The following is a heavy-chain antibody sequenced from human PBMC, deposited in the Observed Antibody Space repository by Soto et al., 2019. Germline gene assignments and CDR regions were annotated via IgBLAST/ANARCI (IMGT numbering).Heavy chain of an antibody. J-gene: IGHJ3*02. V-gene: IGHV3-30-3*01. CDR1: GFTFSSYA. CDR2: ISYDGSNK. CDR3: AREYDSSGYFDAFDI. D-gene: IGHD3-22*01. Sequence: GGSLRLSCAASGFTFSSYAMHWVRQAPGKGLEWVAVISYDGSNKYYADSVKGRFTISRDNSKNTLYLQMNSLRAEDTAVYYCAREYDSSGYFDAFDIWGQGTMVTVSS.